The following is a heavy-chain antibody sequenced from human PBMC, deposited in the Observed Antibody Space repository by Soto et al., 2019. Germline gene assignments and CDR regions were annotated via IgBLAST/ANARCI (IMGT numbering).Heavy chain of an antibody. D-gene: IGHD3-10*02. J-gene: IGHJ5*01. CDR2: MSPDSGTT. V-gene: IGHV1-8*01. CDR3: SRGPPTHVVKIYVRRGANWFDS. Sequence: ASVKVSCKASGYTFTTYDINWVRQAAGQGLEWMGWMSPDSGTTGYAQKFQGRVTMTRDTSITTAYLELTSLKSEDTAVYYCSRGPPTHVVKIYVRRGANWFDSCRQPPLATVS. CDR1: GYTFTTYD.